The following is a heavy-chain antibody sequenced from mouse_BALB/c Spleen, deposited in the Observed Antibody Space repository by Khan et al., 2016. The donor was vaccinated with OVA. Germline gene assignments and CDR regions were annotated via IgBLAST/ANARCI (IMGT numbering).Heavy chain of an antibody. CDR3: SRHGYGGFAY. J-gene: IGHJ3*01. CDR2: IIPNNGGT. Sequence: VQLQQSGPELVKPGASVKIPCKASGYTFTDYNMAWVKQSHGKSLEWIGDIIPNNGGTIYNQNFKGQATLTVDKSSNPAYMELRSLTSEDSAVYYCSRHGYGGFAYWGQGSLVTVPA. V-gene: IGHV1-18*01. D-gene: IGHD2-2*01. CDR1: GYTFTDYN.